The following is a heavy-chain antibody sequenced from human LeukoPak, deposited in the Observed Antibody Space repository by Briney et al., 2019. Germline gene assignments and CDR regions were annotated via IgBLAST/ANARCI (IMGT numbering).Heavy chain of an antibody. Sequence: PGGSLRLSCAASGFTFSSYSMNWVRQAPGKGLEWVSSISSSSNYIYYADSVKGRFTISRDNAKNSLYLQMNSLRAEDTAVYYCARDRLRNAFDIWGQGTMVTVSS. CDR2: ISSSSNYI. CDR1: GFTFSSYS. CDR3: ARDRLRNAFDI. V-gene: IGHV3-21*01. J-gene: IGHJ3*02.